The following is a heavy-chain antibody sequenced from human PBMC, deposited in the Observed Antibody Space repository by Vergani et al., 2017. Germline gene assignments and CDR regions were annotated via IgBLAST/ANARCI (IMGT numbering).Heavy chain of an antibody. CDR3: ARDKGNMGAVAARYFQH. D-gene: IGHD6-19*01. CDR2: ISSSSSYI. J-gene: IGHJ1*01. Sequence: EVQLVESGGGLVKPGGSLRLSCAASVFTLSSYSMNWVRQAPGKGLGWVSSISSSSSYIYHAYSVTGRFTISRDNAKNSLSLQMNSLRAEDAAVYYCARDKGNMGAVAARYFQHWGQGTLVTVSS. CDR1: VFTLSSYS. V-gene: IGHV3-21*01.